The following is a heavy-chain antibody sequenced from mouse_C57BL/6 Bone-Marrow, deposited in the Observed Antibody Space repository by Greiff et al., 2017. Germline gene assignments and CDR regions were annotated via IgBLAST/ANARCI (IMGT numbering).Heavy chain of an antibody. Sequence: EVQLQQSGAELVRPGASVKLSCTASGFNIKDYYMHWVKQRPEQGLEWIGRIDPEDGDTEYAPKFQGKATMTADTSSNTAYLQLSSLTSEDTAVYYGTTIYYDYDGWYFDVWGTGTTVTVSS. V-gene: IGHV14-1*01. CDR3: TTIYYDYDGWYFDV. CDR2: IDPEDGDT. D-gene: IGHD2-4*01. CDR1: GFNIKDYY. J-gene: IGHJ1*03.